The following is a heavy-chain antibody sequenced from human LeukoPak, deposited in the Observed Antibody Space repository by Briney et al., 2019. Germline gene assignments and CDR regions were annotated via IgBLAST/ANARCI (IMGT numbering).Heavy chain of an antibody. V-gene: IGHV1-69*05. J-gene: IGHJ6*03. D-gene: IGHD4-11*01. CDR1: GGTFCSYA. CDR3: ASSTTVTTYYYYMDV. Sequence: GASVKVSCKASGGTFCSYAISWVRQAPGQRLEWMGGIIPIFGRANYPQKLQGRVTITTDESTSTAYMELSSLRSEATAVYYYASSTTVTTYYYYMDVWGKGTTVTVSS. CDR2: IIPIFGRA.